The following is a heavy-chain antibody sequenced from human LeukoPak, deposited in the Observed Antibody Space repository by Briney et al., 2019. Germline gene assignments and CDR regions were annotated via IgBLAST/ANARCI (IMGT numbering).Heavy chain of an antibody. CDR2: INPTSGGT. J-gene: IGHJ3*02. V-gene: IGHV1-2*02. D-gene: IGHD1-14*01. CDR1: GYTFTDCF. Sequence: TSVKVSCKTSGYTFTDCFMHWRRLAQAQGSELMGLINPTSGGTKYAQKFQGRVTMTRDTSISTAYMELSRLTSDDTAVYYCARDPLGMGHDGFDIWGRGTMVTVSS. CDR3: ARDPLGMGHDGFDI.